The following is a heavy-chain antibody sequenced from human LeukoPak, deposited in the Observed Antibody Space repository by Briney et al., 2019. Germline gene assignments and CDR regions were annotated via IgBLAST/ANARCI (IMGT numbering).Heavy chain of an antibody. V-gene: IGHV1-46*01. CDR2: INPSGGST. D-gene: IGHD4-17*01. J-gene: IGHJ6*03. CDR3: ARDRGGDYGRGRYYYYYYMDV. Sequence: ASVKVSCKASGYTFTSYYMHWVRQAPGQGLEWMGIINPSGGSTSYAQTFQGRVTMTRDTSTSTVYIELSSLRSEDTAVYYCARDRGGDYGRGRYYYYYYMDVWGKGTTVTVSS. CDR1: GYTFTSYY.